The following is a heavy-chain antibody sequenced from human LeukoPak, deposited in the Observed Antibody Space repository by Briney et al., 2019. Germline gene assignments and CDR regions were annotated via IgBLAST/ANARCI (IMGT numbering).Heavy chain of an antibody. CDR2: IYPGDSDT. CDR1: GYIFTSYW. D-gene: IGHD5-18*01. V-gene: IGHV5-51*01. CDR3: ARQASAGYSYGLDY. Sequence: GESLKISCTGSGYIFTSYWIGWARQMPGKGLDWMGIIYPGDSDTRYSPSFQGQVTISADKSISTAYLQWSRLKATDTAMYYCARQASAGYSYGLDYWGQGTLVTVSS. J-gene: IGHJ4*02.